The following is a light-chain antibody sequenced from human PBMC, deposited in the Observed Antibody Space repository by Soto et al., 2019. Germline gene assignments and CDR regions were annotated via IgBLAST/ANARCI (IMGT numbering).Light chain of an antibody. Sequence: DIVMTQSPDSLAVSLGERATINCKSSQSVLYSSNNKIYLAWYQKKAGQPPKLLIYWASTRESGVPDRFSGSGSGTDFTLTISSLQAEDVAVYYCQQYYSTPPYTFGQGTKLEIK. J-gene: IGKJ2*01. CDR1: QSVLYSSNNKIY. CDR2: WAS. V-gene: IGKV4-1*01. CDR3: QQYYSTPPYT.